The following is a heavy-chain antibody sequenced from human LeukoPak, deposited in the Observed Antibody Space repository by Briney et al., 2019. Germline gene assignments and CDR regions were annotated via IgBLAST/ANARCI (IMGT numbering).Heavy chain of an antibody. CDR1: GYTFTGFY. Sequence: ASVKVSCKASGYTFTGFYIHWIRQAPGHGLEWMGWINPTSGGTNYALKFQGRVTMTRDTSISTAYMELNRLRSDDTAVYYCARDFRPRSNWFDPWGQGTLVTVSS. J-gene: IGHJ5*02. V-gene: IGHV1-2*02. CDR3: ARDFRPRSNWFDP. CDR2: INPTSGGT.